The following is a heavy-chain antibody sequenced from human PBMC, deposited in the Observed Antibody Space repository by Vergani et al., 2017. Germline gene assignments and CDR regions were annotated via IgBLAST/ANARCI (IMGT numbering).Heavy chain of an antibody. CDR2: ISGSGGST. Sequence: EVQLLESGGGLVQPGGSLRLSCAASGFTFSSYAMSWVRQAPGKGLEWVSAISGSGGSTYYADSVKGRFTISRDNSKNTLYLQMNSLRAEDTAVYYCAKSREGYYDFWSGYPYFDYWGQGTLVTVSS. J-gene: IGHJ4*02. V-gene: IGHV3-23*01. D-gene: IGHD3-3*01. CDR3: AKSREGYYDFWSGYPYFDY. CDR1: GFTFSSYA.